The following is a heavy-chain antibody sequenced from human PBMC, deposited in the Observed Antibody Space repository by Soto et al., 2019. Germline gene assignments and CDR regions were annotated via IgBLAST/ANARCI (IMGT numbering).Heavy chain of an antibody. CDR1: GFTFSSYS. J-gene: IGHJ2*01. CDR2: ISSSGSTI. Sequence: EVQLVESGGGLVQPGGSLRLSCAASGFTFSSYSMNWVRQAPGKGLEWVSYISSSGSTIYYADSVKGRFTISRDNAKNSLYLQMNSLRDEDTAVYYWERNVVVAATAYWYFDLWGRGTLVTVSS. D-gene: IGHD2-15*01. CDR3: ERNVVVAATAYWYFDL. V-gene: IGHV3-48*02.